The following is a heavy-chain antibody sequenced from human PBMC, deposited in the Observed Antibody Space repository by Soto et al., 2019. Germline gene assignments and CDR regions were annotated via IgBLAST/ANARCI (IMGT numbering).Heavy chain of an antibody. CDR1: GFSLITSGVG. J-gene: IGHJ4*02. D-gene: IGHD1-7*01. V-gene: IGHV2-5*02. CDR3: AHRRSGISQWNYGDFDY. CDR2: IYWDDDK. Sequence: SGPTLVNPTQTLTLTCTFSGFSLITSGVGVGWIRQPPGKALEWLAFIYWDDDKRYNPSLRSRLTIAKDTSKNQVVLTMTEVDPVDTATYFCAHRRSGISQWNYGDFDYWGQGTQVTVSS.